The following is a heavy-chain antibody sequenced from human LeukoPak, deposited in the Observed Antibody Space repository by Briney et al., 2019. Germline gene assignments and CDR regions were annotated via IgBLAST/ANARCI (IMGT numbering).Heavy chain of an antibody. V-gene: IGHV1-18*01. CDR3: ARSGPAAIPVDAFDI. Sequence: GASVKVSCKASGYTFTSYGISWVRQAPGQGLEWMGWISAYNGNTDYAQKLQGRVTMTTDTSTSTAYMELRSLRSDDTAVYYCARSGPAAIPVDAFDIWGHGAMVTVSS. J-gene: IGHJ3*02. CDR1: GYTFTSYG. CDR2: ISAYNGNT. D-gene: IGHD2-2*01.